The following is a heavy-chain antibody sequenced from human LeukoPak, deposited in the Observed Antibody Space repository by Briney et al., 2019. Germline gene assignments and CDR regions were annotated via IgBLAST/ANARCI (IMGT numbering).Heavy chain of an antibody. V-gene: IGHV3-23*01. Sequence: SGGSLRLSRAASGFTFSSYAMSWVRQAPGKGLEWVSAISGSGGSTYYADSVKGRFTISRDNSKNTLYLQMNSLRAEDTAVYYCAKGRVATIPAYFDYWGQGTLVTVSS. CDR2: ISGSGGST. D-gene: IGHD5-12*01. CDR1: GFTFSSYA. J-gene: IGHJ4*02. CDR3: AKGRVATIPAYFDY.